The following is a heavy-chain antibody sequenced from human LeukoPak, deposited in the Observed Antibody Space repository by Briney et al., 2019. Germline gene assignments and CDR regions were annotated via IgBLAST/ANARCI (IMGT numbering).Heavy chain of an antibody. CDR3: ATEASGLNWFDP. CDR2: INPNSGGT. D-gene: IGHD3-3*01. V-gene: IGHV1-2*02. CDR1: GYTFIDYY. Sequence: GASVKVSCKASGYTFIDYYIHWVRQAPGQGLEWMGWINPNSGGTNYAQKSQGRVTMTRDTSITTTYMELSRLTPDDSAVYFCATEASGLNWFDPWGQGTLVTVSS. J-gene: IGHJ5*02.